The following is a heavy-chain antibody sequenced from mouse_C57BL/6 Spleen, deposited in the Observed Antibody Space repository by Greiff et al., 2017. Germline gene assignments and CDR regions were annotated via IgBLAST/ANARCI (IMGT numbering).Heavy chain of an antibody. J-gene: IGHJ4*01. CDR3: ARELRDYAMDY. V-gene: IGHV1-78*01. D-gene: IGHD1-1*01. Sequence: VQLQQSDAELVKPGASVKISCKVSGYTFTDHTIHWMKQRPEQGLEWIGYIYPRDGSTKYNEKFKGNATLTADKSSSTASMQLNSLTSEDSAVYYCARELRDYAMDYWGQGTSVTVSS. CDR2: IYPRDGST. CDR1: GYTFTDHT.